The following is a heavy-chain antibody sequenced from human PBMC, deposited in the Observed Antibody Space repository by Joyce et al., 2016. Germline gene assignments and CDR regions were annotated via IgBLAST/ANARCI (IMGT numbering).Heavy chain of an antibody. Sequence: EVQLVESEGGLVKPGGSLRLSCAASGFTFSSYIINWVRQGPGKGLEWGSAMSSSSSYIYYADSVKGRFTIARDNAKNSLYLQMNSLRAEDTAVYYCARDSSDVVVVPTAFDYWGQGTLVTVSS. CDR1: GFTFSSYI. CDR3: ARDSSDVVVVPTAFDY. J-gene: IGHJ4*02. V-gene: IGHV3-21*01. D-gene: IGHD2-2*01. CDR2: MSSSSSYI.